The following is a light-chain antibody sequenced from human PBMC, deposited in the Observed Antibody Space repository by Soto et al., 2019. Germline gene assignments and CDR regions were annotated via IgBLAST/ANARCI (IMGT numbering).Light chain of an antibody. Sequence: QSALTQPASVSGSPGQSITISCTGTSSDVGSYNYVSWYQQHPGKAPKVMIYDVSNRPSGVSYRFSGSKSGNTASLTISGLQAEDEADYYCSSYTTSSTDVVGTGTKLTVL. CDR2: DVS. CDR1: SSDVGSYNY. J-gene: IGLJ1*01. CDR3: SSYTTSSTDV. V-gene: IGLV2-14*01.